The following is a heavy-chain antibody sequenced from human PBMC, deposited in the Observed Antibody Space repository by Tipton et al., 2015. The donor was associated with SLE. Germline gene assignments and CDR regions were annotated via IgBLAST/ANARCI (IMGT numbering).Heavy chain of an antibody. CDR3: ARDGNGNYRLGPAFDI. J-gene: IGHJ3*02. Sequence: SLRLSCAASGFTVSDNYINWVRQAPGKGLEWVSLIFSGGTTYYTDSVKGRFTISRDKSVNTVYLQMNRLRPEDSAVYYCARDGNGNYRLGPAFDIWGQGTVVAVSS. V-gene: IGHV3-53*05. D-gene: IGHD1-7*01. CDR1: GFTVSDNY. CDR2: IFSGGTT.